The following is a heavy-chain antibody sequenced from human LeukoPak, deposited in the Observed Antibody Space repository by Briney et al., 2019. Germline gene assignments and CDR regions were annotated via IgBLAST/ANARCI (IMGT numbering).Heavy chain of an antibody. CDR1: GYTFTSYD. Sequence: ASVKVSCKASGYTFTSYDINWVRQATGQGLEWMGWMNPNSGSTGYAQKFQGRVTMTRDTSISTAYMELSSLRSEDTAVYYCARAPTSNWGFDYWGQEPWSPSPQ. CDR2: MNPNSGST. CDR3: ARAPTSNWGFDY. J-gene: IGHJ4*01. V-gene: IGHV1-8*01. D-gene: IGHD7-27*01.